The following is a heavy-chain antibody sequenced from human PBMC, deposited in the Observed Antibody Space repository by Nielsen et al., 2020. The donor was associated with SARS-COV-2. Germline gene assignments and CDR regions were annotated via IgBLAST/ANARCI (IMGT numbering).Heavy chain of an antibody. CDR3: ARMIGYSTSSDR. CDR1: GDSITSQTW. D-gene: IGHD6-6*01. V-gene: IGHV4-4*02. J-gene: IGHJ5*02. CDR2: IYHGGTI. Sequence: SETLSLTCGVFGDSITSQTWWSWVRQPPGKGLEWIGQIYHGGTINYKPSLRSRVAITVDKPNNQFSLKLTSVTAADTAVYYCARMIGYSTSSDRWGQGTLVTVAS.